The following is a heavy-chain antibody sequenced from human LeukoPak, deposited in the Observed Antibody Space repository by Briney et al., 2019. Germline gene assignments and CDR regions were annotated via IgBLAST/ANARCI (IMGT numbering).Heavy chain of an antibody. CDR3: AREPTWYYYDSSSYYFDY. CDR1: GGSISGHS. V-gene: IGHV4-59*11. J-gene: IGHJ4*02. D-gene: IGHD3-22*01. Sequence: PSETLSLTCTVSGGSISGHSWNWIRQPPGKGLEWIGDIYYSGSTRYNPSLESRVTISLDTSKNLFSLSLNSVTAADTAVYYCAREPTWYYYDSSSYYFDYWGQGTLVTVSS. CDR2: IYYSGST.